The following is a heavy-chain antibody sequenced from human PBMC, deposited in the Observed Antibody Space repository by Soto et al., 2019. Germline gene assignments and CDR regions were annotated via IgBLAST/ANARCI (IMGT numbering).Heavy chain of an antibody. CDR1: GGTFNIYT. J-gene: IGHJ6*03. CDR2: ILPLLGIT. Sequence: SVKVSCKASGGTFNIYTINWVRQATGQRQKWMGRILPLLGITNYAQKYQDRVTITADNSTSTANMKQRCLKSEDTAVYYCARDLGRERVSPYYMDVWGKGTTVTVSS. CDR3: ARDLGRERVSPYYMDV. V-gene: IGHV1-69*04. D-gene: IGHD1-26*01.